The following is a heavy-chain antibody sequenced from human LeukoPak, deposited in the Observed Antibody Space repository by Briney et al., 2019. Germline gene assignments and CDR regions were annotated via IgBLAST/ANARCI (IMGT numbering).Heavy chain of an antibody. CDR3: VRGSLASGVVVYYYYYLDV. CDR2: IRYDGSNK. D-gene: IGHD3-3*01. Sequence: GGSLKLSCAASGFAFSNYAMHWVRQAPGKGLEWVAFIRYDGSNKYYADSVKGRFTISRDNAKNSLYLQMNSLRAEDTAVYYCVRGSLASGVVVYYYYYLDVWGKGTTVTVSS. V-gene: IGHV3-30*02. J-gene: IGHJ6*03. CDR1: GFAFSNYA.